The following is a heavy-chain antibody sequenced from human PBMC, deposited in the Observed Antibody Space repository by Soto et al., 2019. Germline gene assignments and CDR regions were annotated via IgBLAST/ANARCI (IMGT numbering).Heavy chain of an antibody. Sequence: EVQLLESGGGLVQPGGSLRLSCAASGFTFSSYAMSWVRQAPGKGLEWVSAISGSGGSTYYADSVKVRFTISRDNSKHTLYLQMNSLRAEDTAVYYCAKVGGLGYCSSTSCSYAFDIWGQGTIVTVSS. CDR2: ISGSGGST. V-gene: IGHV3-23*01. D-gene: IGHD2-2*01. J-gene: IGHJ3*02. CDR1: GFTFSSYA. CDR3: AKVGGLGYCSSTSCSYAFDI.